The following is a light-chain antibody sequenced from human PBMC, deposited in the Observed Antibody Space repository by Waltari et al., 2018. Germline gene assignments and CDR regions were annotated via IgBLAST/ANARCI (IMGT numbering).Light chain of an antibody. CDR1: QNPLHSNGNNY. J-gene: IGKJ4*01. Sequence: DIEMLQSPLSLPATAGEPAHISCRRRQNPLHSNGNNYLSWYLPKPGQSPQLLIFLAPNRASGVPDRFSGSGSGKDFTLKISRVEAEDVGVYFCMQGLQSPLTFGGGTRVEIK. CDR3: MQGLQSPLT. CDR2: LAP. V-gene: IGKV2-28*01.